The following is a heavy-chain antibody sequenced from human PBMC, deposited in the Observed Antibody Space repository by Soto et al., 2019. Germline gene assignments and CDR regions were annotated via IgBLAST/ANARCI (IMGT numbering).Heavy chain of an antibody. Sequence: SETLSLTCSVSGGSISGSYWSWIRPSPGKGLEWLGYVYYTGSTNYSPSLRSRVSISVDTSKNEFSLRLSSVTAADTAVYFCARSVAVPGAHIDYWGQGTQVTVSS. V-gene: IGHV4-59*01. CDR1: GGSISGSY. CDR2: VYYTGST. D-gene: IGHD6-19*01. J-gene: IGHJ4*02. CDR3: ARSVAVPGAHIDY.